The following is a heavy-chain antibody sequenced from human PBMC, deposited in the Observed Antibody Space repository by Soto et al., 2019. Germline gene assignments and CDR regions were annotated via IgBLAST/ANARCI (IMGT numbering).Heavy chain of an antibody. D-gene: IGHD5-18*01. J-gene: IGHJ6*03. CDR1: GFTFSSYA. Sequence: GGSLRLSCAASGFTFSSYAMSWVRQAPGKGLEWVSAISGSGGSTYYADSVKGRFTISRDNSKNTLYLQMNSLRAEDTAVYYCAKDFPTRYSYGLGYYYMDVWGKGTTVTVSS. CDR3: AKDFPTRYSYGLGYYYMDV. CDR2: ISGSGGST. V-gene: IGHV3-23*01.